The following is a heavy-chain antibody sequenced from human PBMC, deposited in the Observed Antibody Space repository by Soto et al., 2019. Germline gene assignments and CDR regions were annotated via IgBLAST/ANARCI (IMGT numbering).Heavy chain of an antibody. J-gene: IGHJ5*02. V-gene: IGHV3-23*01. CDR2: ISGSGFKK. CDR1: RVNFMVFG. D-gene: IGHD1-1*01. CDR3: AKNRGQELVPLATEEWYEP. Sequence: TRVNFMVFGRRRVRQAPGKGLEWISSISGSGFKKYYADSVKGRFTISRDNSKSTVYLELNNLSAEDTAVYHCAKNRGQELVPLATEEWYEPWGQG.